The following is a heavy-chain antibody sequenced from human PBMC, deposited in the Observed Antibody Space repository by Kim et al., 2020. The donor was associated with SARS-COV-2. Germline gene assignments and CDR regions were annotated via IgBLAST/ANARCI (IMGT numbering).Heavy chain of an antibody. CDR3: ARVPLSYDFWSGYYLGWFDP. J-gene: IGHJ5*02. V-gene: IGHV4-34*01. CDR1: GGSFSGYY. Sequence: SETLSLTCAVYGGSFSGYYWSWIRQPPGKGLEWIGEINHSGSTNYNPSLKSRVTISVDTSKNQFSLKLSSVTAADTAVYYCARVPLSYDFWSGYYLGWFDPWGQGTLVTVSS. D-gene: IGHD3-3*01. CDR2: INHSGST.